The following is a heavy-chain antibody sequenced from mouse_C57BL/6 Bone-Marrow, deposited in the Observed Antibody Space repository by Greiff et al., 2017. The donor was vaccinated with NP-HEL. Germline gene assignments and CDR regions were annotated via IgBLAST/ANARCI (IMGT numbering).Heavy chain of an antibody. CDR1: GFTFSSYA. CDR3: ARDRDGYDGYYFDY. CDR2: ISDGGSYT. D-gene: IGHD2-2*01. V-gene: IGHV5-4*01. Sequence: EVQRVESGGGLVKPGGSLKLSCAASGFTFSSYAMSWVRQTPEKRLEWVATISDGGSYTYYPDNVKGRFTISRDNAKNNLYLQMSHLKSEDTAMYYCARDRDGYDGYYFDYWGQGTTLTVSS. J-gene: IGHJ2*01.